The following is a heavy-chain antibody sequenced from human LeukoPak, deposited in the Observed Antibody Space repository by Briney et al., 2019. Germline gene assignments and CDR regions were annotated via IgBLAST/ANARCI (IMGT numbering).Heavy chain of an antibody. V-gene: IGHV5-51*01. J-gene: IGHJ4*02. Sequence: GESLKISCKGSGYSFTSYWIGWVRQMPGKGLDWMGIIYPGDSDTRYSPSFQGQVTISADKSISTAYLQWSSLKASDTAMYYCARKGYCSGGSCYYFDYWGQGTLVTVSS. CDR3: ARKGYCSGGSCYYFDY. CDR1: GYSFTSYW. D-gene: IGHD2-15*01. CDR2: IYPGDSDT.